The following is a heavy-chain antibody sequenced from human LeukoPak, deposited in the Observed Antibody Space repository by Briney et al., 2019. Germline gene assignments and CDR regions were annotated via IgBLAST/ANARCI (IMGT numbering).Heavy chain of an antibody. CDR1: GFTFGIYA. D-gene: IGHD3-3*01. CDR2: ISNDGSNK. CDR3: ARATETIFGVVHPSY. V-gene: IGHV3-30-3*01. J-gene: IGHJ4*02. Sequence: GGSLRLSCAASGFTFGIYALHWVRQAPGKGLEWVTVISNDGSNKYYADSVKGRFTISRDNAKNSLYLQMNSLRAEDTAVYYCARATETIFGVVHPSYWGQGTLVTVSS.